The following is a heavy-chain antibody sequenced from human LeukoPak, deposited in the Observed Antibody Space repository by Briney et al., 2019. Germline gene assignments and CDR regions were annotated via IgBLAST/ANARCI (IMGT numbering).Heavy chain of an antibody. CDR1: GFTFSNYA. D-gene: IGHD6-25*01. V-gene: IGHV3-23*01. CDR2: ISGGGITT. CDR3: PRQSYASGWNPFDY. Sequence: GGSLRLSCAASGFTFSNYAMSWVRQAPGKGLEWVSTISGGGITTYYADSAKGRFTISRDNSRNTMFLQMNSLRADDTAVYYCPRQSYASGWNPFDYWGQGILVTVSS. J-gene: IGHJ4*02.